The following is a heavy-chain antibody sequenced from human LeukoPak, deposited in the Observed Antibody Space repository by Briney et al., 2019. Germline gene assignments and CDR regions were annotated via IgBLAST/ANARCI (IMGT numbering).Heavy chain of an antibody. J-gene: IGHJ3*02. Sequence: SETLSLTCTVSGGSISSYYWSWIRQPAGKGLEWIGRIYTSGSTNYNPSLKSRVTMSVDTSKNQFSLKLSSVTAADTAVYYCARDRPRQWLARKDAFDIWGQGTMVTVSS. CDR2: IYTSGST. CDR1: GGSISSYY. CDR3: ARDRPRQWLARKDAFDI. V-gene: IGHV4-4*07. D-gene: IGHD6-19*01.